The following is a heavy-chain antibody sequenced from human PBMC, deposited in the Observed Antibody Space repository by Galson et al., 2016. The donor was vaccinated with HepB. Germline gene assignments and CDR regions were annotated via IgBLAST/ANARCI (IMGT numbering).Heavy chain of an antibody. J-gene: IGHJ6*02. CDR2: IDGGGDK. CDR1: GFSLSTSGMR. CDR3: ARIRYTNTWYSYYYGMDV. Sequence: PALVKPTQTLTLTCTFSGFSLSTSGMRVIWIRQPPGKALEWLSLIDGGGDKYYSISLKTRLTISKDTSKNQVVLTTTNMDPVDTGTYYCARIRYTNTWYSYYYGMDVWGQGTAVTVSS. D-gene: IGHD6-13*01. V-gene: IGHV2-70*01.